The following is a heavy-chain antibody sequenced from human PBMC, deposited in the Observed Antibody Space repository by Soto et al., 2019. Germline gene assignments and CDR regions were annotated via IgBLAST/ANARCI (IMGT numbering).Heavy chain of an antibody. CDR1: GFTFSSYG. D-gene: IGHD5-12*01. CDR3: AKSVLVAGALYGMDV. CDR2: ISYDGSNK. Sequence: GGSLRLSCAASGFTFSSYGMHWVRQAPGKGLEWVAVISYDGSNKYYADSVKGRFTISRDNSKNTLYLQMNSLRAEDTAVYYCAKSVLVAGALYGMDVWGQGTTVTVSS. J-gene: IGHJ6*02. V-gene: IGHV3-30*18.